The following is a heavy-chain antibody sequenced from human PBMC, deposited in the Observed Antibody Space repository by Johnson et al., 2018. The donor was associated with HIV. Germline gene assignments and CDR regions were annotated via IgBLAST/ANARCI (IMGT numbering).Heavy chain of an antibody. CDR2: ISYEGSNK. CDR1: GFTFDDYA. D-gene: IGHD2-8*02. J-gene: IGHJ3*02. Sequence: QVQLVESGGGLVQPGRSLRLSCAASGFTFDDYALHWVRQVPGKGLEWVAVISYEGSNKDYADSVQGRFTISRYNSKNTLYLQINSLRPEDTAVYYCAKLYCTGGVCYTDAILYDAFDIWGQGTMVTVSS. V-gene: IGHV3-30*18. CDR3: AKLYCTGGVCYTDAILYDAFDI.